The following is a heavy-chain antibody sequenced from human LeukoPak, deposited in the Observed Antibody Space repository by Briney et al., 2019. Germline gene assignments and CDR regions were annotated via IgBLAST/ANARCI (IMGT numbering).Heavy chain of an antibody. J-gene: IGHJ4*02. V-gene: IGHV3-30-3*01. CDR2: ISFDETNK. Sequence: GRSLRLSCAASGLTFSSYAMHWVRRAPGKGLEWVAVISFDETNKYYADSVKGRFTISRDNPKNTLYLQMNSLRPEDTAVYYCATSPRYKQQLGYFDYWGQGTLVTVSS. CDR3: ATSPRYKQQLGYFDY. CDR1: GLTFSSYA. D-gene: IGHD6-13*01.